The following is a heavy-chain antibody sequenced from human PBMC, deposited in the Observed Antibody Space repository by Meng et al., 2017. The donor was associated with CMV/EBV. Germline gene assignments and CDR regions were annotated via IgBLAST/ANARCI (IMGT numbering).Heavy chain of an antibody. CDR3: ARDSDGLGYAGDLCYYYGMDV. CDR1: GDSVSSHSAA. D-gene: IGHD3-16*01. Sequence: SQTLSLTCAISGDSVSSHSAAWNWIRQSPSRGLEWLGRTYYRSRWYNDYAASVESRITINSDTSKNQFPLQLNSVTPEDTAVYYCARDSDGLGYAGDLCYYYGMDVWGQGTTVTVSS. CDR2: TYYRSRWYN. J-gene: IGHJ6*02. V-gene: IGHV6-1*01.